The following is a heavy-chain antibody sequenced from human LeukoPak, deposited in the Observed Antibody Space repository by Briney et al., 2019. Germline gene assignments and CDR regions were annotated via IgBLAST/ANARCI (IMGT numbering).Heavy chain of an antibody. Sequence: SETLSLTCAVYGGSFSGYYWSWIRQPPGKGLDWIGEINHSGSTNYNPSLKSRVTISVDTSKNQFSLKLSSVTAADTAVYYCARGTSTDYYGSGRHIDYWGQGTLVTVSS. J-gene: IGHJ4*02. D-gene: IGHD3-10*01. V-gene: IGHV4-34*01. CDR3: ARGTSTDYYGSGRHIDY. CDR2: INHSGST. CDR1: GGSFSGYY.